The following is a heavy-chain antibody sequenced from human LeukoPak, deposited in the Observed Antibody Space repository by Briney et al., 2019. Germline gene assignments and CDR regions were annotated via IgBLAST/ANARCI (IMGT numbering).Heavy chain of an antibody. CDR1: GFTFSSYA. CDR2: ISGSGGST. CDR3: AKDSFAYCSGGSCHSACDY. V-gene: IGHV3-23*01. D-gene: IGHD2-15*01. Sequence: GGSLRLSCAASGFTFSSYAMSWVRQAPGKGLEWVSAISGSGGSTYYADSVKGRFTISRDNSKNTLYLQMNSLRAEDMAVYYCAKDSFAYCSGGSCHSACDYWGQGTLVTVSS. J-gene: IGHJ4*02.